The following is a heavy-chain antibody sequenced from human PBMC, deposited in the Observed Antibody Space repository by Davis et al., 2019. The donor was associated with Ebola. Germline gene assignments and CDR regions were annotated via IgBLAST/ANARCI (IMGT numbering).Heavy chain of an antibody. J-gene: IGHJ3*02. CDR2: ISAYNGNT. CDR3: ARGRTTRAPYGGVNDDAFDI. D-gene: IGHD4-17*01. V-gene: IGHV1-18*01. CDR1: GGTFSSYA. Sequence: AASVKVSCKASGGTFSSYAISWVRQAPEQGLEWMGWISAYNGNTNYAQKLQGRVTMTTDTSTSTAYMELRSLRSDDTAVYYCARGRTTRAPYGGVNDDAFDIWGQGTMVTVSS.